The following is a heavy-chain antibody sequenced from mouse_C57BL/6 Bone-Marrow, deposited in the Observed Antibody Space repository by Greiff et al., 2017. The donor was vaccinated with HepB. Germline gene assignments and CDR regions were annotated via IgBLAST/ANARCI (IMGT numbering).Heavy chain of an antibody. CDR2: INYDGSST. V-gene: IGHV5-16*01. D-gene: IGHD2-1*01. CDR1: GFTFSDYY. CDR3: AREGGNYPYYFDY. J-gene: IGHJ2*01. Sequence: DVKLVESEGGLVQPGSSMKLSCTASGFTFSDYYMAWVRQVPEKGLEWVANINYDGSSTYYLDSLKSRFIISRDNAKNILYLQMSSLKSEDTATYYCAREGGNYPYYFDYWGQGTTLTVSS.